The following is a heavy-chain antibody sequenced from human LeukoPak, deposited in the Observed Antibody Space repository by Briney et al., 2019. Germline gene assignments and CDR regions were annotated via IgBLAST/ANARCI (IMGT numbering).Heavy chain of an antibody. CDR3: ARMPLYRYSYGTGYFDY. CDR2: IYYSGST. V-gene: IGHV4-39*01. D-gene: IGHD5-18*01. Sequence: SETLSLTCTVSGGSISSSSYYWGWIRRPPGKGLEWIGSIYYSGSTYYNPSLKSRVTISVDTSKNQFSLKLSSVTAADTAVYYCARMPLYRYSYGTGYFDYWGQGTLVTVSS. J-gene: IGHJ4*02. CDR1: GGSISSSSYY.